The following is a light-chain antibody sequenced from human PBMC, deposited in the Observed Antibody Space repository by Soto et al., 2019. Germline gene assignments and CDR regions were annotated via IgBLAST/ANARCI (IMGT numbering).Light chain of an antibody. Sequence: DIQMTQSPSTLSASVGDRVTITCRASQSISSWLAWYQQKPGKAPKLLIYDASSLESGVPSRFSGSGSGTEITLTISSLQPDDFATYYCQQYNSYSRTFGQGTKWIS. CDR2: DAS. J-gene: IGKJ1*01. CDR3: QQYNSYSRT. CDR1: QSISSW. V-gene: IGKV1-5*01.